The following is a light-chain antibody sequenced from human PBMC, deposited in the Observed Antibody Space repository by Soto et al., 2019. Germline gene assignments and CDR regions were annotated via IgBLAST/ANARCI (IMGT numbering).Light chain of an antibody. CDR2: DAS. Sequence: DIQMTQSPSTLSASVGDRVTTTCRASRSISNWLAWYQQRPGIAPKLLIFDASILQSGVPSRFSGSGSGTEFTLIISRLQTDDFATYYCHQYSSFSPLTLGGTTKVDIK. CDR3: HQYSSFSPLT. CDR1: RSISNW. V-gene: IGKV1-5*01. J-gene: IGKJ4*01.